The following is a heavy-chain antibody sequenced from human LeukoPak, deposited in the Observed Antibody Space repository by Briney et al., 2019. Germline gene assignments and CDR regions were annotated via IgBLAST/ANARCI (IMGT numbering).Heavy chain of an antibody. V-gene: IGHV3-11*04. CDR3: ARGGRYCSSTSCYTLSVY. J-gene: IGHJ4*02. CDR1: GFTFSDYY. D-gene: IGHD2-2*02. Sequence: GGSLRLSCAASGFTFSDYYMSWIRQAPGKGLEWVSYISSSSSTIYYADSVKGRFTISRDNAKNSLYLQMNSLRDEDTAVYYCARGGRYCSSTSCYTLSVYWGQGTLVTVSS. CDR2: ISSSSSTI.